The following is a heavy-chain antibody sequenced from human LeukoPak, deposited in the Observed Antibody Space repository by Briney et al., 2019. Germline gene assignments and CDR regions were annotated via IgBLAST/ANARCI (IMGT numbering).Heavy chain of an antibody. CDR3: ARAGDYDTTWYH. CDR1: GFTFSSYS. V-gene: IGHV3-21*01. CDR2: ISSSSSYI. J-gene: IGHJ5*02. D-gene: IGHD3-22*01. Sequence: GGSLRLSCAASGFTFSSYSMNWVRQAPGKGLEWVSSISSSSSYIYYADSVKGRFTISRDNAKNSLYLQMNSLRAEDTALYYCARAGDYDTTWYHWGQGTLVTVSS.